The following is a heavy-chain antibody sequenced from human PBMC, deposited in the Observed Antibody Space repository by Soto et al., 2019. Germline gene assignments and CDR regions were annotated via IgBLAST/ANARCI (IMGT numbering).Heavy chain of an antibody. CDR1: GFDFEDYA. CDR3: AKSLYYYDSSPLDH. V-gene: IGHV3-43D*04. Sequence: VKLVESGGIGVQTGGSLRLSCAAAGFDFEDYAMHWVRQVPGKGLEWVSLTNSDGTDSYYVDSVKGRFTISRDNAKRTLYLQMDRLRPEDTALYFCAKSLYYYDSSPLDHWGKGTLVTVSS. CDR2: TNSDGTDS. J-gene: IGHJ4*02. D-gene: IGHD3-22*01.